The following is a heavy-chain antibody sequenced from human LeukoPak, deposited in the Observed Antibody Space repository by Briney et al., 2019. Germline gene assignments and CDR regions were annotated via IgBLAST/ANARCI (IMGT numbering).Heavy chain of an antibody. CDR1: GYTFTIYG. CDR3: VRGLFDILNGYKNWFEP. Sequence: ASVKVSCKASGYTFTIYGISWVRQAPGQGLEWMGCISAYNGNTNYAQKLQGRVTMTTDTSTSTAYMALRSLRSDDRAVYSCVRGLFDILNGYKNWFEPWGEGNLVTVSS. D-gene: IGHD3-9*01. V-gene: IGHV1-18*01. J-gene: IGHJ5*02. CDR2: ISAYNGNT.